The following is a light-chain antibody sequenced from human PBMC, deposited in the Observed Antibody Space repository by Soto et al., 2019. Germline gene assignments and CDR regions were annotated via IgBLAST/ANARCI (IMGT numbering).Light chain of an antibody. Sequence: EIGLTRSPGNLSLYQGESATLLCRASQFVSSKSLAWYQQRPGQAPRLLIYDASNRATGVPARFSGSGSGTDFTLTISSLEPEDFAVYYCQQRSSWPPTFGQGTRLEI. CDR1: QFVSSKS. CDR3: QQRSSWPPT. V-gene: IGKV3-11*01. J-gene: IGKJ5*01. CDR2: DAS.